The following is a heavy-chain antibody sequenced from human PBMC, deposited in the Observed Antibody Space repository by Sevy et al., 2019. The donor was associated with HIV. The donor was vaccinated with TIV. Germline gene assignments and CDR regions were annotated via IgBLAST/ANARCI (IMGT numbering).Heavy chain of an antibody. Sequence: GGSLRLSCAVSGFSFDSYGMTWVRQAPGKGLEWVSGISGSGTRTYYADSVKGRFSISRDNSKNRLYLQMNSLRSEDTAIYFCAKGGGGHYDPDEIGYYFYYYNMDVWGKGTTVTVSS. V-gene: IGHV3-23*01. CDR2: ISGSGTRT. CDR1: GFSFDSYG. CDR3: AKGGGGHYDPDEIGYYFYYYNMDV. D-gene: IGHD3-22*01. J-gene: IGHJ6*03.